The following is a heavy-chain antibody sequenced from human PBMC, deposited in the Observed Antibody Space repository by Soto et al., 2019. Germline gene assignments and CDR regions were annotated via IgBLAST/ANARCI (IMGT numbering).Heavy chain of an antibody. CDR3: VRHVRGSAIDY. V-gene: IGHV4-39*01. Sequence: SETLSLTCTVSGGSISSSSYYWGWIRQPPGKGLEWIGSIYYSGSTYYNPSLKSRVTISVDTSKNQFSLKLSSVTAADTAVYYCVRHVRGSAIDYWGQGTLVTVSS. D-gene: IGHD3-10*01. CDR1: GGSISSSSYY. J-gene: IGHJ4*02. CDR2: IYYSGST.